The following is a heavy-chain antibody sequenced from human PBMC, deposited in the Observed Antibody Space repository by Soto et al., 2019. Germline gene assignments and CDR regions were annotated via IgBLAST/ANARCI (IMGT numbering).Heavy chain of an antibody. D-gene: IGHD2-8*01. Sequence: EVQLVESGGGLVQPGGSLRLSCAVSGFTVNYNYMSWVRQAPRKGLEWVSVIYSGGTTNYADSVKGRFTISRDNSKNTLYLQMHSLRAEDTAVYYCARGKQNALDVWGQGTTVTVSS. CDR2: IYSGGTT. CDR1: GFTVNYNY. CDR3: ARGKQNALDV. J-gene: IGHJ6*02. V-gene: IGHV3-66*01.